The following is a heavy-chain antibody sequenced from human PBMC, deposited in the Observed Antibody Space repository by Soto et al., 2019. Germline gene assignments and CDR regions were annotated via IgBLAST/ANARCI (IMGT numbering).Heavy chain of an antibody. J-gene: IGHJ4*02. CDR1: GGSFRDNY. D-gene: IGHD3-10*01. V-gene: IGHV4-34*01. CDR2: ISPSGTT. Sequence: QVQLQQWGAGLLTPSETLSLSCAVSGGSFRDNYWTWFRQPPGKGLEWIVEISPSGTTKYTPSLKRRATTSEDASKTQISLKVTSVTAAETSVYYCATSIWFGTHTALWGKGTVVTVYS. CDR3: ATSIWFGTHTAL.